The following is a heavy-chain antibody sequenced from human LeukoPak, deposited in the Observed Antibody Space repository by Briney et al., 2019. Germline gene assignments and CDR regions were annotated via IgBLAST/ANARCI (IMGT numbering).Heavy chain of an antibody. CDR1: GYTFTGYY. D-gene: IGHD2-15*01. Sequence: ASVKVSCKASGYTFTGYYMHWVRQAPGQGLEWMGWINPNSGGTNYAQKFQGRVTITRNTSISTAYMGLSSLRSEDTAVYYCARGSVHFCSGGSCFDYWGQGTLVTVSS. CDR3: ARGSVHFCSGGSCFDY. V-gene: IGHV1-2*02. J-gene: IGHJ4*02. CDR2: INPNSGGT.